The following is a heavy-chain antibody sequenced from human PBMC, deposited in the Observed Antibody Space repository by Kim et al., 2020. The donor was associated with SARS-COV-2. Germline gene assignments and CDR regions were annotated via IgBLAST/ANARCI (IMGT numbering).Heavy chain of an antibody. V-gene: IGHV3-33*06. Sequence: GGSLRLSCAASGFTFSSYAMHWVRQAPGKGLEWVAVIWYDGSNKYYADSVKGRFTISRDNSKNTLYLQMNSLRAEDTAVYYCAKAGPPFGGVIFAFDIWGQGTMVTVSS. CDR2: IWYDGSNK. J-gene: IGHJ3*02. D-gene: IGHD3-16*01. CDR3: AKAGPPFGGVIFAFDI. CDR1: GFTFSSYA.